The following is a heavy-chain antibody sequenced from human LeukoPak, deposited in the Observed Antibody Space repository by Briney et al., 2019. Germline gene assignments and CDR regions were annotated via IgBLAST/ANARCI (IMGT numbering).Heavy chain of an antibody. V-gene: IGHV4-59*01. CDR1: GGSISSYY. J-gene: IGHJ5*02. CDR2: IYYSGST. Sequence: SETLSLTCTVSGGSISSYYRSWIRQPPGKGLEWIGYIYYSGSTNYNPSLKSRVTISVDTSKNRFSLKLSSVTAADTAVYYCARGGSTSYREFLYNWFDPWGQGTLVTVSS. CDR3: ARGGSTSYREFLYNWFDP. D-gene: IGHD3-10*01.